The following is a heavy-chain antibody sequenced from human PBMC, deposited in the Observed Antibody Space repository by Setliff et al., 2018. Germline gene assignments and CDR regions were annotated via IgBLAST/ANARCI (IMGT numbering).Heavy chain of an antibody. CDR3: ARDHGDYGYYYYYMDV. CDR2: IYTSGST. V-gene: IGHV4-4*07. Sequence: SETLSLTCTVSGGSISSYYWSWIRQPAGKGLEWIGRIYTSGSTNYNPPLKSRVTMSVDTSKNQFSLKLSSVTAADTAVYYCARDHGDYGYYYYYMDVWGKGTTVTVSS. D-gene: IGHD4-17*01. J-gene: IGHJ6*03. CDR1: GGSISSYY.